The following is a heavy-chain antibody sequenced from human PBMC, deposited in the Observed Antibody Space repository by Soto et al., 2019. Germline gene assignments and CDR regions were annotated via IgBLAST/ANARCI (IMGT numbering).Heavy chain of an antibody. V-gene: IGHV4-4*02. J-gene: IGHJ4*02. Sequence: QVQLQESGPGLVNPSGTLSLTCAVSGGSISSDNWWSWVRQPPGKGLEWIGEIYHSGGTHYTPSLKSRVTISVDKSKNLISLELSSVTAADTAGYFCARHGGFSFDSWGQGTLVTVSS. CDR2: IYHSGGT. CDR3: ARHGGFSFDS. CDR1: GGSISSDNW. D-gene: IGHD3-3*01.